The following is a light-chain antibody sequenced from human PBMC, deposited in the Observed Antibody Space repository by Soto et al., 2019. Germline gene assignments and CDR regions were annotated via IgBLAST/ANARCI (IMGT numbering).Light chain of an antibody. V-gene: IGKV3-15*01. J-gene: IGKJ4*01. CDR1: QSVSSN. CDR2: GAS. CDR3: QQYNNWPSLT. Sequence: EIVMTQSPATLSVSPGERATLSCRASQSVSSNLAWYQQKPGHAPRLLIYGASTRATGIPARFSGSGSGTEFTLTISSLQSEDFAVYYCQQYNNWPSLTFGGGTKVAIK.